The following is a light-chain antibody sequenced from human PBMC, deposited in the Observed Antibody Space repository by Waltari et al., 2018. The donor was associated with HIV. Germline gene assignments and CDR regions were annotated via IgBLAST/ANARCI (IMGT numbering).Light chain of an antibody. CDR1: KLGDQY. J-gene: IGLJ2*01. Sequence: SYELTQPPSVSVSPGQTASITCSGDKLGDQYACWYQQKPGQSPVQVIYQDSKRPSGIPARFSGSNSWNTATLTISGTQAMDEADYYCQAWDSSTVVFGGGTKLTVL. V-gene: IGLV3-1*01. CDR2: QDS. CDR3: QAWDSSTVV.